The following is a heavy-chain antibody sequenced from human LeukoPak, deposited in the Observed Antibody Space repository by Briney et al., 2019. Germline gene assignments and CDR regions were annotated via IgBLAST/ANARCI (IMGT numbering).Heavy chain of an antibody. Sequence: PGGSLRLSCAASGFTFSSYAMSWFRQAPGKGLEWVSAISGPGGNTYYADSVKGRFTISRDNSKNTLYLQMNSLSAEDTAVYYCAKAHIAAAGTRRGMDVWGKGTTVTVSS. J-gene: IGHJ6*04. CDR2: ISGPGGNT. V-gene: IGHV3-23*01. CDR3: AKAHIAAAGTRRGMDV. CDR1: GFTFSSYA. D-gene: IGHD6-13*01.